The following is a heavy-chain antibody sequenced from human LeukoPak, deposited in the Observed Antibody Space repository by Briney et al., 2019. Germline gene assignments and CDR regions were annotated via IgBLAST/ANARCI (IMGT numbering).Heavy chain of an antibody. CDR1: GFTFSSYS. CDR2: ISSSSSYI. D-gene: IGHD3-9*01. Sequence: GGSLRLSCAASGFTFSSYSMNWVRQAPGKGLEWVSSISSSSSYIYYADSVKGRFTIPRDNAKNSLYLQMNSLRAEDTAVYYCARARGDILTGYSDFQHWGQGTLVTVSS. CDR3: ARARGDILTGYSDFQH. J-gene: IGHJ1*01. V-gene: IGHV3-21*01.